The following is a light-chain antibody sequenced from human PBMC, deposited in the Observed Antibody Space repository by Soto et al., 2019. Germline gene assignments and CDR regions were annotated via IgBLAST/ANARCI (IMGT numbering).Light chain of an antibody. CDR1: QGIRNN. Sequence: DIQMTQSPSSLFASVGDRVSITCRASQGIRNNLGWYQQRPGKAPKRLIYGTSNLQTGVPSRFSGSGYGTDFTLTISSLQPEDFAVYYCQQYSSWPPFTFGQGTRLEIK. CDR2: GTS. J-gene: IGKJ5*01. CDR3: QQYSSWPPFT. V-gene: IGKV1-17*01.